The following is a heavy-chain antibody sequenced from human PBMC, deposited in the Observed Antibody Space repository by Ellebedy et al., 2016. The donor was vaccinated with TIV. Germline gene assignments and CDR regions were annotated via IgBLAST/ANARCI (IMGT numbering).Heavy chain of an antibody. CDR1: RFTFSSYS. J-gene: IGHJ5*02. CDR3: TNRPRA. CDR2: ITSGQNYI. Sequence: GESLKISCAASRFTFSSYSMNWVRQAPGKGLEWVSSITSGQNYIYYADSVKGRFTISRDNSKNTLYLQMNNLRAEDTAVYYCTNRPRAWGQGTLVTVSS. V-gene: IGHV3-21*04.